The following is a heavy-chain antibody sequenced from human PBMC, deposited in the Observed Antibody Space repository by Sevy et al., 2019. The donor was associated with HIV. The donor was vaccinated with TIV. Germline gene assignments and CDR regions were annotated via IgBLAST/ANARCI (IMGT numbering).Heavy chain of an antibody. V-gene: IGHV3-30*04. Sequence: GGSLRLSCAASGFTFSSYAMHWVRQAPGKGLEWVAVISYDGSNKYYADSVKGRFTISRDNSKNTLYLQMNSLRAEDTAVYYCVRGPLWWQLYYFDYWGQGTLVTVSS. CDR3: VRGPLWWQLYYFDY. CDR1: GFTFSSYA. J-gene: IGHJ4*02. D-gene: IGHD2-21*01. CDR2: ISYDGSNK.